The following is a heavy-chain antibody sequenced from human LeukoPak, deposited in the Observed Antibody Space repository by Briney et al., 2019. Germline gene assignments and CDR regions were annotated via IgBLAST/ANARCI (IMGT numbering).Heavy chain of an antibody. Sequence: ASVKVSCKASGYSFTSYGISWVRQAPGQGLEWMGWIRPYNGNTNYAQKIQGRVTMTTDTSTSTAYMELRSLRSDDTAVYYCAREEGLVVVPAANPALVGFDLWGQGTLVTVSS. D-gene: IGHD2-2*01. CDR1: GYSFTSYG. CDR3: AREEGLVVVPAANPALVGFDL. J-gene: IGHJ5*02. CDR2: IRPYNGNT. V-gene: IGHV1-18*01.